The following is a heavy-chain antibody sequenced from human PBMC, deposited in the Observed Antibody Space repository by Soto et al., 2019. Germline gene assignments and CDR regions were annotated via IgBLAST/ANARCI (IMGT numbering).Heavy chain of an antibody. CDR2: INPSGGST. V-gene: IGHV1-46*01. Sequence: ASVKVSCKASGYTFTSYYMHWVRQAPGQGLEWMGIINPSGGSTSYAQKFQGRVTMTRDTSTSTVYMELSSLRSEDTAVYYCARETHYYDSSGYYYVGFDPWGKGTLVTVSS. CDR3: ARETHYYDSSGYYYVGFDP. D-gene: IGHD3-22*01. CDR1: GYTFTSYY. J-gene: IGHJ5*02.